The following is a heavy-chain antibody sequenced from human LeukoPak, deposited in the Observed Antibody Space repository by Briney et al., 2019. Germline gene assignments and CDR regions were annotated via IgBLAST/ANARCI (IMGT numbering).Heavy chain of an antibody. CDR2: IYSGGST. CDR3: ARGGSLDGSGSSQYYYNYYYMDV. D-gene: IGHD3-10*01. CDR1: GFTVSSNY. Sequence: PGGSLRLSCAASGFTVSSNYMSWVRQAPGKGLEWVSVIYSGGSTYYADSVKGRFTISRDNSKNTLYLQINSLRAEDTAVYYCARGGSLDGSGSSQYYYNYYYMDVWGKGTTVTVSS. J-gene: IGHJ6*03. V-gene: IGHV3-66*02.